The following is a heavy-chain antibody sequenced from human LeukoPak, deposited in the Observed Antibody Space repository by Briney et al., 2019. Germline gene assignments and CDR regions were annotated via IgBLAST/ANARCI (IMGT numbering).Heavy chain of an antibody. CDR3: AIHTRDYDFWSGYLSGWFDP. CDR2: INPNSGGT. D-gene: IGHD3-3*01. V-gene: IGHV1-2*02. CDR1: GYTFTGYY. Sequence: GASVKVSCKASGYTFTGYYMHWVRQAPGQGLEWMGWINPNSGGTNYAQKFQGRVTMTRDTSISTAYMELSRLRSDDTAVYYCAIHTRDYDFWSGYLSGWFDPWGQGTLVTVSS. J-gene: IGHJ5*02.